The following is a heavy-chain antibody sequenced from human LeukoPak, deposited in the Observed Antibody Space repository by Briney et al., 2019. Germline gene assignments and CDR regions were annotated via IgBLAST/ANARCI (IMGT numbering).Heavy chain of an antibody. D-gene: IGHD3-3*01. CDR3: ARHYERVSDY. V-gene: IGHV1-2*02. CDR2: INPNSGGT. J-gene: IGHJ4*02. Sequence: ASVKVSCKASGCTFTGYYMHWVRQAPGQGLEWMGWINPNSGGTTYAQKFQGRVTMTRDTSISTAYMELSRLRSDDTAMYYCARHYERVSDYWGQGTLVTVSS. CDR1: GCTFTGYY.